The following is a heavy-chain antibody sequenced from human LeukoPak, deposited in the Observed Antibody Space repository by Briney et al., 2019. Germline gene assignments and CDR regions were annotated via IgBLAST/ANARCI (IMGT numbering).Heavy chain of an antibody. CDR1: GFTFSSYW. CDR3: ARELISTSSVLLPDY. Sequence: PEGSLRLSCAASGFTFSSYWTSWVRQAPGKGLEWLANIKQDGSEKYYVDSVKGRFTISRDNAKNSLYLQMNSLRAEETAVYYCARELISTSSVLLPDYWGQGTLVAVSS. CDR2: IKQDGSEK. J-gene: IGHJ4*02. D-gene: IGHD6-6*01. V-gene: IGHV3-7*01.